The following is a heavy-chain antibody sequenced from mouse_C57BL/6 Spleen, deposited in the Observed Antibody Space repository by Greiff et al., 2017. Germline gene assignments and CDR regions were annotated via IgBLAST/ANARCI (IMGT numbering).Heavy chain of an antibody. CDR3: ASSYDGYYDWFAY. V-gene: IGHV1-54*01. CDR2: INPGSGGT. Sequence: VKLQESGAELVRPGTSVKVSCKASGYAFTNYLIEWVKQRPGQGLEWIGVINPGSGGTNYNEKFKGKATLTADKSSSTAYMQLSSLTSEDSAVYFCASSYDGYYDWFAYWGQGTLVTVSA. CDR1: GYAFTNYL. D-gene: IGHD2-3*01. J-gene: IGHJ3*01.